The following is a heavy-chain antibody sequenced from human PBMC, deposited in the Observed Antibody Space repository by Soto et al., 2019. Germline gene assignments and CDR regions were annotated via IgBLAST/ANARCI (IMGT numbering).Heavy chain of an antibody. CDR3: VRDRDLYRDMFHADL. V-gene: IGHV3-48*02. CDR2: ITIRTGNV. J-gene: IGHJ4*01. D-gene: IGHD3-10*02. CDR1: GFTISECS. Sequence: GGSLRLSCEASGFTISECSMNWARQAPGKGLEWLAYITIRTGNVLYADYVRGRFTISADNAENSVILQMNSLRDEDSAVYFCVRDRDLYRDMFHADLWGQGTLVTVSS.